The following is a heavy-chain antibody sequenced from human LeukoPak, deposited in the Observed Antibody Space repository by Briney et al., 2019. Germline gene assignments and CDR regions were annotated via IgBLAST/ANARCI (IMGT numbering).Heavy chain of an antibody. D-gene: IGHD4-23*01. V-gene: IGHV1-2*02. CDR2: INPNSGGT. J-gene: IGHJ4*02. Sequence: ASVKVSCKASGYTFTGYYMHWVRQAPGQGLEWMGWINPNSGGTNYAQQFQGRVTMTRDTSISTAYMELSRLRSDDTAVYYCVRVGDYGGKIDYWGQGTLVTVYS. CDR1: GYTFTGYY. CDR3: VRVGDYGGKIDY.